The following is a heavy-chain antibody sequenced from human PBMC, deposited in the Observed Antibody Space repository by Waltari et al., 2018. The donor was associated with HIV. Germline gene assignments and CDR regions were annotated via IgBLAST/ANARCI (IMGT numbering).Heavy chain of an antibody. D-gene: IGHD3-22*01. CDR1: GFSLSTSGVG. Sequence: QITLKESGPTLVKPTQTLTLTCTFSGFSLSTSGVGVGWIRQPPGKALEWLALIYWKDDKRYSPSLKSRHTITTDTSKNQVVLTITNMDPVDTATYYCAHRREEYYYGSSGYRGPFDYWGQGTLVTVSS. V-gene: IGHV2-5*01. J-gene: IGHJ4*02. CDR3: AHRREEYYYGSSGYRGPFDY. CDR2: IYWKDDK.